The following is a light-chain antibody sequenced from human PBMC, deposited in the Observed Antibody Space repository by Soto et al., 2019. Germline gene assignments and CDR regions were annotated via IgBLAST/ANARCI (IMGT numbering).Light chain of an antibody. CDR3: PTDNSYFQT. Sequence: DIQLTQSPPTLSASVGDRVTITCRASQSIRYYLAWYQQMPGKAPKLLIYGASSLQSGVPSRFSGSGSGTEFTLTISSLQPDDFATYSCPTDNSYFQTFGQGPNVDIK. J-gene: IGKJ1*01. CDR1: QSIRYY. V-gene: IGKV1-5*01. CDR2: GAS.